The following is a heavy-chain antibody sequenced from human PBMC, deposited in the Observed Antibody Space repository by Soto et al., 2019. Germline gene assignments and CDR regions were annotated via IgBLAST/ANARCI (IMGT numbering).Heavy chain of an antibody. Sequence: SVKVSCKASGDTLSHYGVSWVRQVPGKGLEWMGGTTAILGTTNYAHKFRGRVTITADESTSTVYMEVSSLRSEDTAVYYCAKASGRSWYNWFDPWGQGTLVTVS. D-gene: IGHD6-13*01. CDR2: TTAILGTT. V-gene: IGHV1-69*13. CDR3: AKASGRSWYNWFDP. CDR1: GDTLSHYG. J-gene: IGHJ5*02.